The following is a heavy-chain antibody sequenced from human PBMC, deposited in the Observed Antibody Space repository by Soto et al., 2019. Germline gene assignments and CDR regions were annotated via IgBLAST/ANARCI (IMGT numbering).Heavy chain of an antibody. Sequence: GESLKISCKGSGYSFPSYWINWVRQMPGKGLEWMGRIDPSDSQTNYSPSFQGHITISADKSSTTAYVHWNSPEATDTAIYYCARRKVYSSDPFNYRLDVWGQVTRVTVSS. V-gene: IGHV5-10-1*01. CDR1: GYSFPSYW. CDR2: IDPSDSQT. J-gene: IGHJ6*01. D-gene: IGHD6-6*01. CDR3: ARRKVYSSDPFNYRLDV.